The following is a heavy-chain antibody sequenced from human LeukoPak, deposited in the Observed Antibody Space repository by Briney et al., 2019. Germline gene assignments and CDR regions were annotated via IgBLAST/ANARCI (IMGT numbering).Heavy chain of an antibody. CDR2: ISSSGGTI. D-gene: IGHD3-16*01. CDR1: GFTFSTYG. V-gene: IGHV3-48*04. CDR3: ARLHYDFVWGIFDY. Sequence: GGSLRLSCAASGFTFSTYGMHWVRQAPGKGLEWVSYISSSGGTIYYADSVKGRFTISRDNAKNSLYLQMNSLRAEDTAVYYCARLHYDFVWGIFDYWGQGTLVTVSS. J-gene: IGHJ4*02.